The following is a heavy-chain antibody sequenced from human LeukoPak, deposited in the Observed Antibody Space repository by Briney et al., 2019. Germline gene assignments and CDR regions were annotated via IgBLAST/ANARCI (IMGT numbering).Heavy chain of an antibody. J-gene: IGHJ4*02. CDR1: GFTFSSYA. V-gene: IGHV3-23*01. D-gene: IGHD2-8*02. Sequence: GGSLRLSCAASGFTFSSYAMSWVRQAPGKGLEWVSAISGSGGSTYYADSVKGRFTISRDNSKNTLYLQMNSLRAEDTAVYYWAKVFPVLVEGFFNYGGQGTLGTVSA. CDR3: AKVFPVLVEGFFNY. CDR2: ISGSGGST.